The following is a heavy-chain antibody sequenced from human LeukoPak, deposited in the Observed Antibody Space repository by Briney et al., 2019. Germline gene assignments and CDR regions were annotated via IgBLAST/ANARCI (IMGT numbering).Heavy chain of an antibody. CDR2: ISWDGGST. J-gene: IGHJ4*02. CDR1: GFTFSSYA. V-gene: IGHV3-43D*03. D-gene: IGHD4-17*01. Sequence: SGGSLRLSCAASGFTFSSYAMHWVRQAPGKGLEWVSLISWDGGSTYYADSVKGRFTISRDNSKNSLYLQMNSLRAEDTALYYCATLTTPQDYWGQGTLVTVSS. CDR3: ATLTTPQDY.